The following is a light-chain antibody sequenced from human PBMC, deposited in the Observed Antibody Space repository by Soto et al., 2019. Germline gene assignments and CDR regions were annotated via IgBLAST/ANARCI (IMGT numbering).Light chain of an antibody. Sequence: IVMTQSPATLSVSQGERATLSCRASQSIDRKLAWYQQRPGQAPRLLIYGASTRATGIPARFSGSGSGTEFTLTISGLQSEDFGVFYCQQYHSWRTFGQGTNVEIK. CDR1: QSIDRK. CDR3: QQYHSWRT. CDR2: GAS. J-gene: IGKJ1*01. V-gene: IGKV3-15*01.